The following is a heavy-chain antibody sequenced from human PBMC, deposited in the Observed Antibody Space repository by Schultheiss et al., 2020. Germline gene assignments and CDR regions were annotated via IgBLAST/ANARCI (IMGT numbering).Heavy chain of an antibody. D-gene: IGHD1-1*01. CDR3: ARDQGDDWNYYYGMDV. CDR1: GGSVSSGSYY. Sequence: SETLSLTCTVSGGSVSSGSYYWSWIRQPPGKGLEWIGYIYYSGTTHYNSSLKSRVTISLDTSKNQFSLQLNSVTPEDTAVYYCARDQGDDWNYYYGMDVWGQGTTVTVSS. CDR2: IYYSGTT. V-gene: IGHV4-61*01. J-gene: IGHJ6*02.